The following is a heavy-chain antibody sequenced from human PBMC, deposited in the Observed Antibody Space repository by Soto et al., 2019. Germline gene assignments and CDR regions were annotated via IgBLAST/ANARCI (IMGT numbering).Heavy chain of an antibody. CDR3: VRSLLARPVVGI. J-gene: IGHJ3*02. V-gene: IGHV4-59*13. CDR1: GGSISSYY. D-gene: IGHD6-6*01. CDR2: IYYTGIT. Sequence: QLQLQESGPGLVKSSETLSLTCIVSGGSISSYYWSWIRQTPGKGLDWMGDIYYTGITKYNPSLFRRVTCSVDMSKTQFSLKPISVTAAGMVVYYWVRSLLARPVVGIWGEVRMVTVS.